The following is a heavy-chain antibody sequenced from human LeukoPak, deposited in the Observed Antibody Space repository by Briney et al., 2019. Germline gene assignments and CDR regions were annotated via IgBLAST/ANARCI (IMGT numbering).Heavy chain of an antibody. CDR1: GFTFSSYW. J-gene: IGHJ4*02. Sequence: GGSLRLSCAASGFTFSSYWMNWVRHAPGKGLEWVANMKEDGGEKYYVDSVKGRFTISRDNAKNSLYLQMNSLRAEDTAVYYCARDWSYHDYWGQGTLVTVSS. CDR2: MKEDGGEK. CDR3: ARDWSYHDY. V-gene: IGHV3-7*04. D-gene: IGHD1-26*01.